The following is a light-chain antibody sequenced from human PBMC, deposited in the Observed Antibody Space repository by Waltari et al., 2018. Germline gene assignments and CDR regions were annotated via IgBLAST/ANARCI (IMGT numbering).Light chain of an antibody. J-gene: IGLJ2*01. Sequence: QSALTQPASVSGSPGQSITISCTGTSSDVGGYNYVSWYQQHPGKAPKLMIYDVSNRPSWLSNRFSGSKSGNTASLTISGLQAEDEADYYCSSYTSSSTRVFGGGTKLTVL. CDR1: SSDVGGYNY. CDR2: DVS. CDR3: SSYTSSSTRV. V-gene: IGLV2-14*03.